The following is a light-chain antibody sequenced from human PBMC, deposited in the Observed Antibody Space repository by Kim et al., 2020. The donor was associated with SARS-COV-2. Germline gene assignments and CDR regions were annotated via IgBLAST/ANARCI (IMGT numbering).Light chain of an antibody. CDR3: HQRSSWRGT. CDR1: QGVSNY. CDR2: DAS. V-gene: IGKV3-11*01. J-gene: IGKJ1*01. Sequence: EIVLTQSPATLSLSPGDRATLSCRASQGVSNYLAWYQQKPGQAPRLLISDASNRATGIPARFSGSGSGTDFTLTISSLEPEDFTFYYCHQRSSWRGTFGQGTKVDIK.